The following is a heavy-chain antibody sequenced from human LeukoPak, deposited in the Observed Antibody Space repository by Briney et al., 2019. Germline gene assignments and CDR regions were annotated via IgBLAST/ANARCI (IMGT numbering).Heavy chain of an antibody. J-gene: IGHJ6*02. CDR3: ARAKYYYDSSGYQSYYYYGMDV. CDR1: GGTFSSYA. CDR2: IIPIFGTA. Sequence: VASVKVSCKASGGTFSSYAISWVRQAPGQGLEWMGGIIPIFGTANYAQEFQGRVTITADESTSTAYMELSSLRSEDTAVYYCARAKYYYDSSGYQSYYYYGMDVWGQGTTVTVSS. D-gene: IGHD3-22*01. V-gene: IGHV1-69*13.